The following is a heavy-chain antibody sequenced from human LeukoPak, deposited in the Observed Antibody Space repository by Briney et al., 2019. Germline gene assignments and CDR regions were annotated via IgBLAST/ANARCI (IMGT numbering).Heavy chain of an antibody. Sequence: PSETLSLTCTVPIGSVTSYYWNWIRQAPGKGLECIGSLQYSGSTYYNPSLKSRVAISVDPSKNQLSLNLTSVTAADTAVYYCARGTWSRVFDMWGQGTMVTVSS. CDR2: LQYSGST. CDR1: IGSVTSYY. D-gene: IGHD1-1*01. J-gene: IGHJ3*02. CDR3: ARGTWSRVFDM. V-gene: IGHV4-59*02.